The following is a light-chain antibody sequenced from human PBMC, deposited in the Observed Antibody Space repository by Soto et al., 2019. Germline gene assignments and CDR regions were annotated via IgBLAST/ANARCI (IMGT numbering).Light chain of an antibody. CDR1: QSVSSSY. Sequence: VLTQSPGERPVAPGERAPLSWRASQSVSSSYLAWYQQKPGQAPRLLIYGASSRATGIPDRFSGSGSGTDLTLTISRLEPEDFAVYYCQQYGSSPRLTFGGGTKVDIK. CDR3: QQYGSSPRLT. CDR2: GAS. V-gene: IGKV3-20*01. J-gene: IGKJ4*01.